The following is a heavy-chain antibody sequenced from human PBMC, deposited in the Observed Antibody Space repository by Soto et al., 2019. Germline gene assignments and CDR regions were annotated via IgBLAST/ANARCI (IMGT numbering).Heavy chain of an antibody. CDR1: GFTFSSYW. Sequence: GWSLILSCAASGFTFSSYWMSWVRQAPGKGLEWVSCISHDGGSTYFADSVKGRFTISRDNSKNTLYLQMNSLRAEDTAVYYCARTSDGWPYYFESWGQGTVVTVYS. V-gene: IGHV3-23*01. CDR2: ISHDGGST. CDR3: ARTSDGWPYYFES. D-gene: IGHD3-9*01. J-gene: IGHJ4*02.